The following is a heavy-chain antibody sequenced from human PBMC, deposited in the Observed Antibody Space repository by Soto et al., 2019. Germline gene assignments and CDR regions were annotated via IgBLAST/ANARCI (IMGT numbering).Heavy chain of an antibody. J-gene: IGHJ6*02. CDR1: GGSISSGGYS. CDR3: ARGGGVYYYYYGMDV. CDR2: IYHSGST. V-gene: IGHV4-30-2*01. D-gene: IGHD2-8*02. Sequence: QLQLQESGSGLVKPSQTLSLTCAVSGGSISSGGYSWSWIRQPPGKGLEWIGYIYHSGSTYYNPSLRSRLTLAVHRSKNQFSLKLSSVTAADTAVYYCARGGGVYYYYYGMDVWGQGTTVTVSS.